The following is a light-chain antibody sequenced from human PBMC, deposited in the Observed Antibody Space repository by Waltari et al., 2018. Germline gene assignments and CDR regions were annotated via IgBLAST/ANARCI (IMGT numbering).Light chain of an antibody. J-gene: IGKJ1*01. CDR3: QHYVRLPVT. CDR2: GAS. Sequence: IVLTQSPGTLSLSPGERATLSCRASQSVGTFLVWYQQKPGQAPRLLIQGASTRATGTPDRFSGSGYGTDFSLTISRLEPEDFAMYYCQHYVRLPVTFGQGTKVEI. V-gene: IGKV3-20*01. CDR1: QSVGTF.